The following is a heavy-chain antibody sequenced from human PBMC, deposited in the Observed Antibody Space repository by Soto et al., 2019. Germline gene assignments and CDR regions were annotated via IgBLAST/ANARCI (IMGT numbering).Heavy chain of an antibody. Sequence: GGSLRLSCVTSRFTFNTFAMSWVRQAPGEGLEWVSAINAGGGNTHYADSVKGRFAISRDNSKNTLYLQMDSLRAEDTAVYYCAKHTESDFWPGHYYYLDFWGQGSLVTVSS. CDR1: RFTFNTFA. V-gene: IGHV3-23*01. CDR2: INAGGGNT. CDR3: AKHTESDFWPGHYYYLDF. J-gene: IGHJ4*02. D-gene: IGHD3-3*01.